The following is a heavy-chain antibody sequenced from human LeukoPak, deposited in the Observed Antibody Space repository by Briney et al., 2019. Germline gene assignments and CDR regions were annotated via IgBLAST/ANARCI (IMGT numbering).Heavy chain of an antibody. J-gene: IGHJ5*02. CDR2: IKQDGSVQ. CDR3: TRLQIAVAGPNRFDP. D-gene: IGHD6-19*01. Sequence: GGSQRLSCAASKFTFSSYWMSWVRQAPGKGLEWVANIKQDGSVQFYMDSLKGLFSVSRDNAKNSLYLQMNGLRVEDTAVYYCTRLQIAVAGPNRFDPWGQGTLVPVPS. V-gene: IGHV3-7*01. CDR1: KFTFSSYW.